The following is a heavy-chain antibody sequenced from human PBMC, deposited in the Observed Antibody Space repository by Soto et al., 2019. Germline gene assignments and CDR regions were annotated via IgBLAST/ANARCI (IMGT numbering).Heavy chain of an antibody. J-gene: IGHJ6*03. Sequence: SETLSLTCTVSGGSISSYYWSWIRQPPGKGLEWIGYIHYSGSTNYNPSLKSRVTISVDTSKNQFSLKLSSVTAADTAVYYCARFYSSSIYYYYYYYVDVWGKGTTVTVSS. CDR3: ARFYSSSIYYYYYYYVDV. D-gene: IGHD6-6*01. V-gene: IGHV4-59*01. CDR2: IHYSGST. CDR1: GGSISSYY.